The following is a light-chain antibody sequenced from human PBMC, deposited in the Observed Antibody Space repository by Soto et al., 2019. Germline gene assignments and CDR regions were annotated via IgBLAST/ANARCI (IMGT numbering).Light chain of an antibody. CDR2: DVS. CDR1: SSDVGNYNY. Sequence: QSVLTQPRSVSGSPGQSVTISCTGTSSDVGNYNYVTWYQQHPGKAPKFLIYDVSKRPSGVPDRFSGSKSGNTASLAISGLQAEDEADYYCCSYAGNSYVFGTGTKVTVL. CDR3: CSYAGNSYV. J-gene: IGLJ1*01. V-gene: IGLV2-11*01.